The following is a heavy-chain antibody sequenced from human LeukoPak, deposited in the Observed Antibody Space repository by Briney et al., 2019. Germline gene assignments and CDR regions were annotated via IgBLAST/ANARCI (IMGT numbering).Heavy chain of an antibody. J-gene: IGHJ6*02. D-gene: IGHD6-13*01. CDR3: ARGGYSSSWYGGRWYYGMDV. CDR2: IYYSGST. V-gene: IGHV4-59*01. Sequence: SETLSLTCTVSGGSISSYYWSWIRQPPGKGLEWIGYIYYSGSTNYNPSLKSRVTISVDTSKNQFSLKLSSVTAADTAVYYSARGGYSSSWYGGRWYYGMDVWGQGTTVTVSS. CDR1: GGSISSYY.